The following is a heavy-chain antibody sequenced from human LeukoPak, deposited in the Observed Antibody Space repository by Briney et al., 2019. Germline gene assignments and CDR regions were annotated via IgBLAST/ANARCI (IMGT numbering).Heavy chain of an antibody. CDR3: ARADRSGTYNFDY. D-gene: IGHD1-26*01. V-gene: IGHV3-48*02. Sequence: PGGSLRLSCAASGFTFSSYSMNWVRQAPGKGLEWVSYISGTSRTIYYADSMKGRFTISRDNAKNSLSLQMNSLRDEDTAVYYCARADRSGTYNFDYWGRGTLATVSS. CDR1: GFTFSSYS. J-gene: IGHJ4*02. CDR2: ISGTSRTI.